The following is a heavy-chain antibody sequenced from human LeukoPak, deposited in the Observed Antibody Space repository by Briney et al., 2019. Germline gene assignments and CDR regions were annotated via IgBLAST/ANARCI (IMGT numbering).Heavy chain of an antibody. CDR1: GYTFTGYY. CDR2: INPKSGGT. Sequence: GASVKVSCKASGYTFTGYYMHWVRQAPGQGLEWMGWINPKSGGTNYEQKFQGRVIMTRDTSISTAYMEPSRLRSDDTAVYYCARHMTTANNWFDPWGQGTLVTVSS. V-gene: IGHV1-2*02. J-gene: IGHJ5*02. D-gene: IGHD1-1*01. CDR3: ARHMTTANNWFDP.